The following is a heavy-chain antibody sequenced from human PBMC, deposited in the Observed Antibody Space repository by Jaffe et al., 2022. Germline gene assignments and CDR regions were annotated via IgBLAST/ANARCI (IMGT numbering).Heavy chain of an antibody. CDR3: ARDATPFLYGLATYDY. Sequence: EVQLVESGGDLVKPGGSLRLSCTASGFSFSSHAMNWVRQAPGKGLEWVSSISSGSSHIDYAESLKGRFTISRDNAKNSLYLQMNSLRGEDTAVYYCARDATPFLYGLATYDYWGQGTLVTVSS. D-gene: IGHD3-10*01. CDR2: ISSGSSHI. J-gene: IGHJ4*02. V-gene: IGHV3-21*06. CDR1: GFSFSSHA.